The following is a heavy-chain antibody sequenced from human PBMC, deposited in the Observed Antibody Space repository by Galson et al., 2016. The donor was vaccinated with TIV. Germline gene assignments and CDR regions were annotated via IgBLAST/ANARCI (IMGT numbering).Heavy chain of an antibody. J-gene: IGHJ6*02. Sequence: PALVKPPQTLTLTCTFSGFSLRGSRMCVTWMRQPPGKALEWLARIDGDDDTYYNNFLATRLFITKDTSRNQVVLPLTNLDPADTATYYCARASSDYFYNYGMDGWGQGTTVTVS. CDR1: GFSLRGSRMC. CDR2: IDGDDDT. CDR3: ARASSDYFYNYGMDG. D-gene: IGHD6-19*01. V-gene: IGHV2-70*11.